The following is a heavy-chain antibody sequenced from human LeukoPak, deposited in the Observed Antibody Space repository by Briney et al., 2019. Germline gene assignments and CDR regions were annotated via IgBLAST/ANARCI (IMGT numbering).Heavy chain of an antibody. CDR1: GFTFSSYS. CDR3: ARGCPITMVRGVITQTLYYFDY. CDR2: ISSSSSYI. Sequence: GGSLRFSCAASGFTFSSYSMNWVRQAPGKGLEWVSSISSSSSYIYYADSVKGRFTISRDNAKNSLYLQMNSLRAEDTAVYYCARGCPITMVRGVITQTLYYFDYWGQGTLVTVSS. D-gene: IGHD3-10*01. J-gene: IGHJ4*02. V-gene: IGHV3-21*01.